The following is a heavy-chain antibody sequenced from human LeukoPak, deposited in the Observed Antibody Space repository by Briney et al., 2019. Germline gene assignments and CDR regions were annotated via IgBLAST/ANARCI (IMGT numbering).Heavy chain of an antibody. V-gene: IGHV1-69*05. Sequence: SVKVSCKASRGTFSSYAISWVRQAPGQGLEWMGGIIPIFGTANYAQKIQGRVTMTTDTSTSTAYMELRSLRSDDTAVYYCARDLPYSSSWESIDYWGQGTLVTVSS. CDR3: ARDLPYSSSWESIDY. CDR1: RGTFSSYA. J-gene: IGHJ4*02. D-gene: IGHD6-13*01. CDR2: IIPIFGTA.